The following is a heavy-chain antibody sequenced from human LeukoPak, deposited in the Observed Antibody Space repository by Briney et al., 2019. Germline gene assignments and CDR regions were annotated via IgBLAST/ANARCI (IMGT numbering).Heavy chain of an antibody. J-gene: IGHJ6*02. Sequence: GSLRLSCAASGFTFSSYAMHWVRQAPGKGLEWVAVISYDGSNKYYADSVKGRFTISRDNSKNTLYLQMNSLRAEDTAVYYCAGSPFLYYYGMDVWGQGTTVTVSS. CDR1: GFTFSSYA. CDR2: ISYDGSNK. V-gene: IGHV3-30-3*01. D-gene: IGHD3-10*01. CDR3: AGSPFLYYYGMDV.